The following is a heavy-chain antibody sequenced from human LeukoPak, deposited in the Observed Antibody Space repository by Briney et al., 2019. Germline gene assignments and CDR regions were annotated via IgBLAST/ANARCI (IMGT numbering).Heavy chain of an antibody. CDR1: GGSFSGYY. CDR2: INHSGST. J-gene: IGHJ4*02. CDR3: ARAASDYFDY. Sequence: SETLSLTCAVYGGSFSGYYWSWIRQPPGKGLEWTGEINHSGSTNYNPSLKSRVTISVDTSKNQFSLKLSSVTAADTAVYCCARAASDYFDYWGQGTLVTVSS. V-gene: IGHV4-34*01.